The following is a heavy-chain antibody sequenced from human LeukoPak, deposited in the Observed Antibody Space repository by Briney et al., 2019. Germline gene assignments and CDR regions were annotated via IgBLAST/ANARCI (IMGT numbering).Heavy chain of an antibody. CDR3: ARVRGTTRTFDI. V-gene: IGHV4-61*02. J-gene: IGHJ3*02. CDR2: IYTSGST. Sequence: SQTLSLTCTVSGGSISSGDYYWSWIRQPAGKGLEWIGRIYTSGSTNYNPSLKSRVTISVDTSKNQFSLKLSSVTAADTAVYYCARVRGTTRTFDIWGQGTMVTVSS. CDR1: GGSISSGDYY. D-gene: IGHD1-7*01.